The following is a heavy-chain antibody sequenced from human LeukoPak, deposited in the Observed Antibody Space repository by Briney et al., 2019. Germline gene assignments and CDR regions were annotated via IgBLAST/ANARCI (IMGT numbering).Heavy chain of an antibody. D-gene: IGHD1-7*01. V-gene: IGHV3-21*01. Sequence: GGSLRLSCADSGFTFSSYSMNWGRQAPGKGLEWVSSTSSGSSHIFYADSVKGRFTISRENARNSLYLQMNSLRAEDTAVYYCARGGTGATRDDTFDIWGQGTMVTVSS. CDR3: ARGGTGATRDDTFDI. CDR1: GFTFSSYS. CDR2: TSSGSSHI. J-gene: IGHJ3*02.